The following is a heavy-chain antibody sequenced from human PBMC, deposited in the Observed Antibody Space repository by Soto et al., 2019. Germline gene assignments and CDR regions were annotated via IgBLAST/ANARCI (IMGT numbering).Heavy chain of an antibody. D-gene: IGHD3-16*01. CDR1: GYTFTGYY. Sequence: ASVKVSCKASGYTFTGYYMHWVRQAPGQGLEWMGWINPNSGGTNYAQKFRGWVTMTRDTSISTAYMELSRLRSDDTAVYYCARAPPSAAFGSFDYWGQGTLVTVSS. J-gene: IGHJ4*02. V-gene: IGHV1-2*04. CDR3: ARAPPSAAFGSFDY. CDR2: INPNSGGT.